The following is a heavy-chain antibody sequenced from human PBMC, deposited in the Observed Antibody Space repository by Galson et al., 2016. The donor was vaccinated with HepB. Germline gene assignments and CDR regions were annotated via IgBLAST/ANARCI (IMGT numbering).Heavy chain of an antibody. V-gene: IGHV6-1*01. CDR1: GDSVSNNIDG. CDR3: VKSVQLGRGFVT. Sequence: CAISGDSVSNNIDGWNWIRQSPSRGLEWLGRTYYRTEWGYDYATSLLSRISINTYTSKNQFSLHLHFVTPEDTGVYYCVKSVQLGRGFVTWGQGTLVTVSS. J-gene: IGHJ4*02. CDR2: TYYRTEWGY. D-gene: IGHD2-2*01.